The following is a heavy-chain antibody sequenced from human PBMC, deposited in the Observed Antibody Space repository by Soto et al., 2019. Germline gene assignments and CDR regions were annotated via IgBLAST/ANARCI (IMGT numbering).Heavy chain of an antibody. CDR2: INAGNGNT. V-gene: IGHV1-3*01. CDR1: GYTFTSYA. J-gene: IGHJ4*02. CDR3: ARDYGGNSGPPNY. Sequence: ASVKVSCKASGYTFTSYAMHWVRQAPGQRLEWMGWINAGNGNTKYSQKFRGRVTITRDTSASTAYMELSSLRSEDTAVYYCARDYGGNSGPPNYWGQGTLVTVSS. D-gene: IGHD4-17*01.